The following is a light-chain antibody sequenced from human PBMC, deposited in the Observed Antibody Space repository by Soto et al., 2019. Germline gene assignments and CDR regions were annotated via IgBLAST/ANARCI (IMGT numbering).Light chain of an antibody. V-gene: IGKV1-39*01. J-gene: IGKJ5*01. CDR2: AAT. CDR1: QSISSY. CDR3: QQSYSTPIT. Sequence: DIQMTQAPPSLSAPVGDRGTVTDRASQSISSYLNWYQQKPGKAPKLLIYAATSLQSGVPSRFSGSGSGTDFTLTISSLQPEDFATYYCQQSYSTPITFGQGTRLEIK.